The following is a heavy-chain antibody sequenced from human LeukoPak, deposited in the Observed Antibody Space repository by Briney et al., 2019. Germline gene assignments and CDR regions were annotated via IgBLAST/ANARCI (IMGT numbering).Heavy chain of an antibody. CDR3: SRESGPYCPFGH. CDR1: GGSMSSYY. Sequence: PSETLSLTCTVSGGSMSSYYWSWIRQPPGKGLEWIGYIYYSGSTNYNPSLKSRVTISVDTSKNQFSLKLSSVTAGDTAVYYCSRESGPYCPFGHWGQGTLVAVTS. J-gene: IGHJ5*02. CDR2: IYYSGST. V-gene: IGHV4-59*12. D-gene: IGHD1-26*01.